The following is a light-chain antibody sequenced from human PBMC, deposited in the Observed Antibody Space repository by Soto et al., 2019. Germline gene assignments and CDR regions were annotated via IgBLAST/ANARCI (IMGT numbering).Light chain of an antibody. CDR3: QQYNNWPPYT. Sequence: IVMTQSPATLSVSPWDRVTLSCRASQSVSSDLAWYQQRPGQAPRLLIYGASTRATGIPARFSGTGSGTEFTLTISSLQSEDFAIYYCQQYNNWPPYTFGQGTKLEIK. J-gene: IGKJ2*01. CDR2: GAS. V-gene: IGKV3-15*01. CDR1: QSVSSD.